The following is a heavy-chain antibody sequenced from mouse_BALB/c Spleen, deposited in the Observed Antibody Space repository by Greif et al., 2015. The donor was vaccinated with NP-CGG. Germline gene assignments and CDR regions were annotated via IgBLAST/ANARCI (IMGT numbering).Heavy chain of an antibody. CDR1: GYTFTSYY. D-gene: IGHD2-3*01. CDR3: TRDGYPYYFDY. CDR2: INPSNGGT. V-gene: IGHV1S81*02. J-gene: IGHJ2*01. Sequence: VHLVESGAELVKPGASVKLSCKASGYTFTSYYMYWVKQRPGQGLEWIGEINPSNGGTNFNEKFKSKATLTVDKSSSTAYMQLSSLTSEDSAVYYCTRDGYPYYFDYWGQGTTLTVSS.